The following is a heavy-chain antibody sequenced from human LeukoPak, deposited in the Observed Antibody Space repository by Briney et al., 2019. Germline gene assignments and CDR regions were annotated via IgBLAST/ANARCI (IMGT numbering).Heavy chain of an antibody. D-gene: IGHD3-3*01. CDR1: GGSISSYC. V-gene: IGHV4-59*01. CDR3: ARYIFLEWFSVGNYMDV. Sequence: SSETLSLTCTVSGGSISSYCWSWMRQPPGKGREGIGYIYYSGSTNYNPSLKSRVNISVDTSKNQFSLKLSSVTAADTAVYYCARYIFLEWFSVGNYMDVWGKGTTVTVSS. CDR2: IYYSGST. J-gene: IGHJ6*03.